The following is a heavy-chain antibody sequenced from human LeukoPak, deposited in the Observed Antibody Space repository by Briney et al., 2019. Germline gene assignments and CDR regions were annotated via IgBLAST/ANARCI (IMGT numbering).Heavy chain of an antibody. V-gene: IGHV3-7*01. CDR1: GFTFSSYW. D-gene: IGHD2-2*01. CDR2: IKQDGSEK. Sequence: GGSLRLSCAASGFTFSSYWMSWVRQAPGKGLEWVANIKQDGSEKYCVDSVKGRFTISRDNAKNSLYLQMNSLRAEDTAVYYCAAHCSSASCYRWAPRSLGGYHEYFQHWGQGTLVTVSS. J-gene: IGHJ1*01. CDR3: AAHCSSASCYRWAPRSLGGYHEYFQH.